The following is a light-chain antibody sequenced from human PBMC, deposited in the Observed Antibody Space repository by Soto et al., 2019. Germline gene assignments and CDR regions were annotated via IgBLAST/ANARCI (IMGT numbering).Light chain of an antibody. V-gene: IGLV2-14*03. J-gene: IGLJ1*01. Sequence: LTQPASVSGSPGQSITISCTGTSSDVGGYNFVSWYQQHPGNAPKLMISDVSNRPSGVSNRFSGSKSGNTASLTISGLQAEDEADYYCSSYTSSSTSYVFGTGTKVTVL. CDR1: SSDVGGYNF. CDR2: DVS. CDR3: SSYTSSSTSYV.